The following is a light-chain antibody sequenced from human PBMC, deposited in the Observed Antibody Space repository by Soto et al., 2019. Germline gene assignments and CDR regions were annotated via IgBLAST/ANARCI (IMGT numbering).Light chain of an antibody. J-gene: IGKJ1*01. CDR3: QQYNSYSRT. CDR2: DAS. CDR1: QSISSW. Sequence: DIQMTQSPSTLSSSVRDRVTITCRASQSISSWLAWYQQKPGKAPKLLIYDASSLESGVPSRFSGSGSGTEFTLTISSLQSDDFATYYCQQYNSYSRTFGQGTKVDIK. V-gene: IGKV1-5*01.